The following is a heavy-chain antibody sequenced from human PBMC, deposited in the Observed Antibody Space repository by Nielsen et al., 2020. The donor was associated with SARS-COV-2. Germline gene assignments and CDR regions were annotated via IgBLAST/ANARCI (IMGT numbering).Heavy chain of an antibody. CDR3: ARDSSGTYRRVDY. V-gene: IGHV1-69*13. J-gene: IGHJ4*02. CDR2: IIPMFGTP. D-gene: IGHD3-22*01. CDR1: GGTFSTYP. Sequence: SVKVSCKASGGTFSTYPISWVRQAPGHGLEWMGGIIPMFGTPDYAQTFQGRITITADESTSTVYMEVKSLRSDDTAVYYCARDSSGTYRRVDYWGQGTLVTVSS.